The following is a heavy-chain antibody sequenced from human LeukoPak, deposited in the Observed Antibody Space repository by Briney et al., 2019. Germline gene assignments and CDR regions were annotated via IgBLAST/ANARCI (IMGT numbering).Heavy chain of an antibody. CDR3: ARDVVLGWPVAKNPGTAMVDY. CDR2: IYHSGST. Sequence: SETLSLTCVVSGGSISSNKWWSWVHQSPGKGLEWIGEIYHSGSTNYNPSLRSRVTISVDKSKSHFSLKLNSVTAADTAVYYCARDVVLGWPVAKNPGTAMVDYWGQGTLVTVSS. D-gene: IGHD5-18*01. J-gene: IGHJ4*02. V-gene: IGHV4-4*02. CDR1: GGSISSNKW.